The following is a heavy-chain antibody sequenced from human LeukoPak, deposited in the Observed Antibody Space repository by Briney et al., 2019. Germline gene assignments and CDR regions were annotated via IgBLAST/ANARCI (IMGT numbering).Heavy chain of an antibody. CDR3: ARNVLGYDILTGYAPYYFDY. V-gene: IGHV4-39*07. J-gene: IGHJ4*02. Sequence: PSETLSLTCTVSGGSISSSSYYWGWIRQPPGKGLEWIGSIYYSGSTYYNPSLKSRVTISVDTSKNQFSLKLSSVTAADTAVYYCARNVLGYDILTGYAPYYFDYWGQGTLVTVSS. CDR1: GGSISSSSYY. D-gene: IGHD3-9*01. CDR2: IYYSGST.